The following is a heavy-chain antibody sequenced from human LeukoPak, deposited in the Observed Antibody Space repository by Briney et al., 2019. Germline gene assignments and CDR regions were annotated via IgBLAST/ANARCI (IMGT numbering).Heavy chain of an antibody. V-gene: IGHV3-7*01. Sequence: GGSLRLSCAASGFTFSSYWMSWVRQAPGKGLEWVANIKQDGSEKYYVDSVKGRFTISRDNAKNSLYLQMNSLRAEDTAVYYCARDSGSACGGDCYSLDYWGQGTLVTVSS. J-gene: IGHJ4*02. CDR2: IKQDGSEK. D-gene: IGHD2-21*02. CDR1: GFTFSSYW. CDR3: ARDSGSACGGDCYSLDY.